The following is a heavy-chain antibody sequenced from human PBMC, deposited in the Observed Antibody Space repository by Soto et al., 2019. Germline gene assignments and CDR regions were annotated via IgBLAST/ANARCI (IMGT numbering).Heavy chain of an antibody. CDR1: GYTFTSYG. CDR2: ISAYNGNT. CDR3: AVVIPRYCSSASFATAFDY. D-gene: IGHD2-2*01. Sequence: ASVLVSCKDFGYTFTSYGISWVRQAPVQGLEWMGWISAYNGNTNYAQKLQGRVTMTTDTYTSTSYMELMSLRSDDTAAYYCAVVIPRYCSSASFATAFDYWSQGTMVTVSS. J-gene: IGHJ4*02. V-gene: IGHV1-18*04.